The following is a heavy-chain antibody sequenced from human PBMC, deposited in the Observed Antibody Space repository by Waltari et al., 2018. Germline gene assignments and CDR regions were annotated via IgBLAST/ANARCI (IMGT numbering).Heavy chain of an antibody. CDR2: NSGNT. Sequence: QLRLQESGPGLVKPSDTLSLTCTVPGGSISSTNYYWGWIRQPPGKGLEWIGSNSGNTYYNPSLKSRVTMSADTSKNQFSLKLSSVTAADTAVYYCARHQDWVVVSATWFDPWGQGTLVTVSS. V-gene: IGHV4-39*01. CDR3: ARHQDWVVVSATWFDP. D-gene: IGHD2-21*02. CDR1: GGSISSTNYY. J-gene: IGHJ5*02.